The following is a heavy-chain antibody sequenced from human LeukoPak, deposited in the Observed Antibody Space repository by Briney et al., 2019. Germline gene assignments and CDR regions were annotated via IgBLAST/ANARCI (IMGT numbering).Heavy chain of an antibody. CDR2: ISGYNGNT. CDR3: AKTCSGSSCYVIY. D-gene: IGHD2-2*01. Sequence: ASVKVSCKASGYTFSNYGITWVRQAPGQGLEWMGWISGYNGNTNYAQKFQGRVTMTTETSTSTAYMELRSPRSDDTAVYYCAKTCSGSSCYVIYWGQGTLLTVSS. CDR1: GYTFSNYG. V-gene: IGHV1-18*01. J-gene: IGHJ4*02.